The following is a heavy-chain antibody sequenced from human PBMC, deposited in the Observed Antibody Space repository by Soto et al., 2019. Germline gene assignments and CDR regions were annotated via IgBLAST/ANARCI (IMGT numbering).Heavy chain of an antibody. D-gene: IGHD2-8*02. CDR1: GFTFSNFW. J-gene: IGHJ6*02. Sequence: GGSLRLSCAVSGFTFSNFWMSWVRQAPGKGLEWVANIEGDGSAKHYLDSVKGRFTISRDNAKNSLFLQMSSLRAEDTAVYYCVRDGCTGNRCYIYGMDVWGQGTTVTVSS. CDR3: VRDGCTGNRCYIYGMDV. V-gene: IGHV3-7*03. CDR2: IEGDGSAK.